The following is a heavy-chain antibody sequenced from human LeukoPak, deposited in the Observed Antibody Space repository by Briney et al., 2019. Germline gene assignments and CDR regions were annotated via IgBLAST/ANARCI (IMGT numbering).Heavy chain of an antibody. CDR3: AREHGDSEYFPH. D-gene: IGHD4-17*01. CDR1: GASISSGGYY. Sequence: SQTLSLTCTVSGASISSGGYYWSWIRQHPGKGLEWIGYISYSGSTSYNPSLKSRVTISIDTSKNQFSLKLSSVTAADTAVYYCAREHGDSEYFPHWGQGTLVTVSS. CDR2: ISYSGST. V-gene: IGHV4-31*03. J-gene: IGHJ1*01.